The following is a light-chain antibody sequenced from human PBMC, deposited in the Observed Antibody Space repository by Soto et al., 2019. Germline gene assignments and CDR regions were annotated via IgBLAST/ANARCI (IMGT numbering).Light chain of an antibody. V-gene: IGKV3-20*01. J-gene: IGKJ1*01. CDR2: GAS. CDR3: QQYGSSPWK. CDR1: QSVSSSY. Sequence: DIVLTQSPANLSLSLVERANLSCNARQSVSSSYLAWYQQKPGQAPRLLIYGASSRATGIPDRFSGSGSGTDFTLTISRLEPEDVAVYYCQQYGSSPWKFGQGNTGAIK.